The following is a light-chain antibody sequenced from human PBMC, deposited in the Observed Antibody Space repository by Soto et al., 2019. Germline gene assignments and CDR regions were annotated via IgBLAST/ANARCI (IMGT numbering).Light chain of an antibody. Sequence: NFILTQPRSVSESPGKTVTISCTPTSGSIATNYVQWHQQRPGSAPRSVIYDDNQRPSGVPDRFSGSIDRSSNSASLTISGLKTEDEADYYCQSYDVDNVVFGGGTKLTVL. CDR3: QSYDVDNVV. CDR2: DDN. J-gene: IGLJ2*01. V-gene: IGLV6-57*04. CDR1: SGSIATNY.